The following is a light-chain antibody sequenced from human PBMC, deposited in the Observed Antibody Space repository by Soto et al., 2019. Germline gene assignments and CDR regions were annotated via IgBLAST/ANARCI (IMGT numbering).Light chain of an antibody. CDR2: EVY. J-gene: IGLJ3*02. V-gene: IGLV2-8*01. CDR3: SSYAGNDNPSV. CDR1: SSDVGGYNF. Sequence: QSALTQPPSASGSLGQSVTISCTGTSSDVGGYNFVSWYQQHPGKAPKLIIYEVYKRPSGVPDRFSSSRSANRASLTVSGLQAEDEADYYCSSYAGNDNPSVFGGGTKLTVL.